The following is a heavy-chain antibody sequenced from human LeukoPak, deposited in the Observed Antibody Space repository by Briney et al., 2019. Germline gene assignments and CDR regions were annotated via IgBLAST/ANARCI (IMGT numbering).Heavy chain of an antibody. CDR2: ISWNSVNI. D-gene: IGHD5-24*01. V-gene: IGHV3-9*01. J-gene: IGHJ4*02. Sequence: GGSLRLSCAASGFTFDDYAMHWVRQAPGKGLEWVSGISWNSVNIGHEDSVKGRFTISRDNAKNSLHLQMNSLRPEDTALYHCVKDRGLRNQWLQVTYDSWGQGTLVTVSS. CDR3: VKDRGLRNQWLQVTYDS. CDR1: GFTFDDYA.